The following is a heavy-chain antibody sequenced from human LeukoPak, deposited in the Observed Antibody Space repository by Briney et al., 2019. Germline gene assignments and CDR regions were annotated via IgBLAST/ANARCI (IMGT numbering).Heavy chain of an antibody. CDR1: GGSISSYY. V-gene: IGHV4-59*08. Sequence: SETLSLTCTVSGGSISSYYWSWIRQPPGKGLEWIGYIYYSGSTDYNPSLKSRATIAVDTSKNQFSLKLSSVTAADTAVYYCARQTYSTYKWFDPWGQGTLVTVSS. CDR2: IYYSGST. CDR3: ARQTYSTYKWFDP. D-gene: IGHD6-13*01. J-gene: IGHJ5*02.